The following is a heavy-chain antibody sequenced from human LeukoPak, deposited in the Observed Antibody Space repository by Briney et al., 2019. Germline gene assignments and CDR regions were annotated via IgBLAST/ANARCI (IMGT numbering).Heavy chain of an antibody. CDR3: ARGGYYYLDV. J-gene: IGHJ6*03. CDR2: IYYSGTT. V-gene: IGHV4-59*01. Sequence: SETLSLTCTVSGGSISSYYWSWIRQPPGKGLEWIGYIYYSGTTKYNPSLKSRVAISLDTPKSQFFLKLHSVTAADTAVYYCARGGYYYLDVWGGGTTVTVSS. CDR1: GGSISSYY.